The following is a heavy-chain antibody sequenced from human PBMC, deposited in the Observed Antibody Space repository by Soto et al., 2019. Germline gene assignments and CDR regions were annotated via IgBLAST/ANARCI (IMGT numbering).Heavy chain of an antibody. Sequence: QVQLQESGPGLVKPSQTLSLTCTVSGGSISSGDYYWSWIRQPPGRGLEWIGYIYNSETTYYSPSLKSRLIISTDTSKNQFSLRLTSVTVADTAVFFCDRSPSGYGDFGFWGQGTLVTVSS. CDR3: DRSPSGYGDFGF. J-gene: IGHJ4*02. CDR1: GGSISSGDYY. CDR2: IYNSETT. D-gene: IGHD6-25*01. V-gene: IGHV4-30-4*01.